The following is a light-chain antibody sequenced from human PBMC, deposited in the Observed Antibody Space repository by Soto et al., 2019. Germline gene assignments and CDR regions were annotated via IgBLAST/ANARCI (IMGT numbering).Light chain of an antibody. CDR2: GAS. Sequence: TVMTQSPSTLSVSPGERATLSCTASQSISSNLAWYQQKPGQAPRLLIYGASTRATGIPARFSGSGSGTDFTLTIGGLEPEDFVVYYCQQYGYSPSTFGQGTRLEIK. CDR3: QQYGYSPST. J-gene: IGKJ5*01. CDR1: QSISSN. V-gene: IGKV3-15*01.